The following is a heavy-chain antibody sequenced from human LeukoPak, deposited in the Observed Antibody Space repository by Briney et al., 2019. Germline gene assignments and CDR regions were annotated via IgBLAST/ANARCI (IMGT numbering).Heavy chain of an antibody. CDR2: ISSSSSYI. V-gene: IGHV3-21*01. CDR1: GFTFSSYS. Sequence: GGSLRLSCAASGFTFSSYSMNWVRQAPGKGLEWVSSISSSSSYIYYADSVKGRFIISRDNAKNSLYLQMNSLRAEDTAVYYCARDAGGDYDILTGYPFDYWGQGTLVTVSS. CDR3: ARDAGGDYDILTGYPFDY. J-gene: IGHJ4*02. D-gene: IGHD3-9*01.